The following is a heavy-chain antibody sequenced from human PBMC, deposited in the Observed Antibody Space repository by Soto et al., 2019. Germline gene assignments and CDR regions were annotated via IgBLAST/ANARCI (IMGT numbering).Heavy chain of an antibody. CDR1: SDSISNYY. J-gene: IGHJ5*01. V-gene: IGHV4-39*01. D-gene: IGHD6-13*01. Sequence: PSETLSLTCTVSSDSISNYYCSWFRQPPGKGLEWIGSIYYSGRTYYNPSLKSRVTMSVDTSKNQFSLELSSVTAADTAVFYYAGHPPGTFAFDPWGQGTLDTVSS. CDR3: AGHPPGTFAFDP. CDR2: IYYSGRT.